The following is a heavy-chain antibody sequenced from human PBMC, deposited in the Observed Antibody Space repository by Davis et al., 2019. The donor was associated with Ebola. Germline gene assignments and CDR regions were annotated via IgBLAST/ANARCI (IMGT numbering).Heavy chain of an antibody. CDR2: ITPFNGNT. D-gene: IGHD3-22*01. Sequence: SVKVSCKASGYTFTYRYLHWVRHAPGQALEWMGWITPFNGNTNYAQKFQDRVTITRDRSMSTAYMELSSLRSEDTAMYYCADSSGYYDAFDIWGQGTMVTVSS. CDR1: GYTFTYRY. CDR3: ADSSGYYDAFDI. V-gene: IGHV1-45*02. J-gene: IGHJ3*02.